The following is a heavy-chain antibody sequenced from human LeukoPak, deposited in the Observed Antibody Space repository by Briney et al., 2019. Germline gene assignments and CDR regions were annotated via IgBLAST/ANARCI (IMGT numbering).Heavy chain of an antibody. Sequence: PGGSLRLSCAASGFTFDDYGMSWARQAPGKGLEWVSGIYWDGGSTGYADSVKGRFTISRDNAKNFLYLQMSSLRAEDTALYYCARTVSSAGWSDDAFDIWGQGTMVTVSS. D-gene: IGHD6-19*01. CDR1: GFTFDDYG. CDR2: IYWDGGST. CDR3: ARTVSSAGWSDDAFDI. V-gene: IGHV3-20*04. J-gene: IGHJ3*02.